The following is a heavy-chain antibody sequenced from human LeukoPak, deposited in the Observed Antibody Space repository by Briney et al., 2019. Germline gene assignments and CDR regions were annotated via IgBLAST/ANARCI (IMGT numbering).Heavy chain of an antibody. CDR1: GFTFSSYW. CDR3: ARGRFESNGDYDL. D-gene: IGHD4-11*01. J-gene: IGHJ4*02. CDR2: ISSSSSYI. Sequence: GGSLRLSCAASGFTFSSYWMSWVRQAPGKGLEWVSSISSSSSYIYYADSVKGRFTISRDNAKNSVFLQMNSLRAEDTAVYYCARGRFESNGDYDLWGQGTLVTVSS. V-gene: IGHV3-21*01.